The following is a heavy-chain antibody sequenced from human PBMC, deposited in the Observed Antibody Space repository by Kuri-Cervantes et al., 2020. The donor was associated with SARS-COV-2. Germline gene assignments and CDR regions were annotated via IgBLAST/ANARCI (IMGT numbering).Heavy chain of an antibody. D-gene: IGHD4-23*01. Sequence: GESLKISCKGSGYSFTSYWISWVRQMPGKGLEWMGRIEPSDSYTNYIPSFQGHVTISTDKSISTAHLQWNSLKASDTAMYYCARHIPSWLYGGNSSWGQGTLVTVSS. CDR1: GYSFTSYW. V-gene: IGHV5-10-1*01. J-gene: IGHJ5*02. CDR2: IEPSDSYT. CDR3: ARHIPSWLYGGNSS.